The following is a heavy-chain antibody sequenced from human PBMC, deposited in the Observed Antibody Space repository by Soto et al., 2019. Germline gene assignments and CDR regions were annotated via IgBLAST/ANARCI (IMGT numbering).Heavy chain of an antibody. D-gene: IGHD6-19*01. CDR1: GFTFSSYA. J-gene: IGHJ4*02. V-gene: IGHV3-23*01. CDR3: AKDPGQWYIRPQNSY. Sequence: GESLKISCAASGFTFSSYAMSWVRQAPGKGLEWVSAISGSGGSTYYADSVKGRFTISRDNSKNTLYLQMNSLRAEDTAVYYCAKDPGQWYIRPQNSYWGQGTLVTVSS. CDR2: ISGSGGST.